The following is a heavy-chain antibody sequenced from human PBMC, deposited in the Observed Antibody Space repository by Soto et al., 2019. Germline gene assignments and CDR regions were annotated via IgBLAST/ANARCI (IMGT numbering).Heavy chain of an antibody. CDR3: ARGVNDDS. D-gene: IGHD1-1*01. V-gene: IGHV3-53*01. CDR2: IHTGGAT. CDR1: GFSVGGNP. Sequence: EVKLVESGGGLMQPGGSLRLSCAASGFSVGGNPMTWVRQAPGKGLEWVAVIHTGGATFYADPVKGRFTISRDNYKNTVYLQMNSLTVGDTAMYFCARGVNDDSGGQGTLVTVSS. J-gene: IGHJ4*02.